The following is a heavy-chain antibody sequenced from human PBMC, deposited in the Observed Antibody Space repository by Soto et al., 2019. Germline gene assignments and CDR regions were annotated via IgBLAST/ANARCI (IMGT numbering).Heavy chain of an antibody. CDR2: IIPIFGTA. CDR3: ARVSSGDHYHLIPTYYFDY. V-gene: IGHV1-69*13. CDR1: GGTFSSYA. D-gene: IGHD2-2*01. J-gene: IGHJ4*02. Sequence: AASVKVSCKASGGTFSSYAISWVRQAPGQGLEWMGGIIPIFGTANYAQKFQGRVTITADESTSTAYMELSSLRSEDTAVYYCARVSSGDHYHLIPTYYFDYWGQGTLVTVSS.